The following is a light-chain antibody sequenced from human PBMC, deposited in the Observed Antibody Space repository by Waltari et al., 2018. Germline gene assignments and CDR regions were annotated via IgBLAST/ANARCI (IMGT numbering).Light chain of an antibody. CDR3: QGWDSNSDHL. Sequence: SYELTQPPSVSVSPGQTARITCGGDDLGSKYVHWYEQKPSQAPVLVIFYDSDRPSGIPARFSGSKSGNTATLTISGVEAGDDADYYCQGWDSNSDHLFGGGTRLTVL. CDR2: YDS. J-gene: IGLJ2*01. CDR1: DLGSKY. V-gene: IGLV3-21*01.